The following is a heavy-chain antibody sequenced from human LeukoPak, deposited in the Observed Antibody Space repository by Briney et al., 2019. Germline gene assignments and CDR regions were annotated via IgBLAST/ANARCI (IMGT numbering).Heavy chain of an antibody. Sequence: PGGSLRLSCAASGFTFSSYWMRWVRQAPGKGLEWVANIKEDGSDKYYVDSMKGRFTVSRDNAKNPVYRQMNSLRAEATAVYYCARNRNCVTDYGGKGPRVLVS. CDR3: ARNRNCVTDY. D-gene: IGHD1-1*01. J-gene: IGHJ4*02. CDR1: GFTFSSYW. V-gene: IGHV3-7*03. CDR2: IKEDGSDK.